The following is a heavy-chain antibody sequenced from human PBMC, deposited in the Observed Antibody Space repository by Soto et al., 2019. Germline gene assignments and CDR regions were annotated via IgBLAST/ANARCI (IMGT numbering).Heavy chain of an antibody. Sequence: SVKVSCKASGGTFSSYAISWVRQAPGQGLEWMGGIIPIFGTANYAQKFQGRVTITADESTSTAYMELSSLRSEDTAVYYCARGSFTSYDILTGYHEDFDYWGQGTLVPVSS. V-gene: IGHV1-69*13. CDR3: ARGSFTSYDILTGYHEDFDY. CDR2: IIPIFGTA. J-gene: IGHJ4*02. CDR1: GGTFSSYA. D-gene: IGHD3-9*01.